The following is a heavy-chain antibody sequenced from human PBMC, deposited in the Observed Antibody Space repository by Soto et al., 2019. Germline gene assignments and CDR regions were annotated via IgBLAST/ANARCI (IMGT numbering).Heavy chain of an antibody. CDR3: ARMGIAAAGTYNWFDP. CDR2: IYYSGST. CDR1: GGSISSYY. J-gene: IGHJ5*02. D-gene: IGHD6-13*01. Sequence: TLSLTCTVSGGSISSYYWSWIRQPPGKGLEWIGYIYYSGSTNYNPSLKSRVTISVDTSKNQFSLKLSSVTAADTAVYYCARMGIAAAGTYNWFDPWGQGTLVTVSS. V-gene: IGHV4-59*01.